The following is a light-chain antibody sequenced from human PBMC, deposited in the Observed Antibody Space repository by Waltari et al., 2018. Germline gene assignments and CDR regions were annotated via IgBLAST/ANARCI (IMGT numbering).Light chain of an antibody. CDR1: NIGSKS. Sequence: SYVVTQSPSVSVAPGETARITCGGDNIGSKSVHWYQQRPGQAPVLVISYDSDRPSGIPERFPGANSGNTATLTISWVEAEYEADYYCLVWHSTIDHQGVFGGGTKLTVL. V-gene: IGLV3-21*04. CDR3: LVWHSTIDHQGV. CDR2: YDS. J-gene: IGLJ2*01.